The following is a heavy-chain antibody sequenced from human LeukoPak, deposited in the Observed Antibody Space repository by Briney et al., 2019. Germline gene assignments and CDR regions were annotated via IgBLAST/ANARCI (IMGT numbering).Heavy chain of an antibody. CDR1: GFTFSSYA. V-gene: IGHV3-30*04. D-gene: IGHD3-10*01. CDR3: ARALDGEVWFHPFDY. J-gene: IGHJ4*02. Sequence: PGGSLRLSCAASGFTFSSYAMHWVRQAPGKGLEWVAVISYDGSNKYYADSVKGRFTISRDNSKNTLYLQMNSLRAEDTAVYYCARALDGEVWFHPFDYWGQGTLVTVSS. CDR2: ISYDGSNK.